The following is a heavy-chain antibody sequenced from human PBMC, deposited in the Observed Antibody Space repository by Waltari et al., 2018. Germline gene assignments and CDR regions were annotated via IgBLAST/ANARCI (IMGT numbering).Heavy chain of an antibody. D-gene: IGHD5-12*01. CDR2: IYYSGST. CDR1: GGPISSSY. J-gene: IGHJ4*02. Sequence: QVQLQESGSGLVKPSETLSLTCTVSGGPISSSYWSWIRQPPGKGLEWIGYIYYSGSTNYNPSLKSRVTISVDTSKNQFSLKLSSVTAADTAVYYCASTSRWLQPFDYWGQGTLVTVSS. V-gene: IGHV4-59*01. CDR3: ASTSRWLQPFDY.